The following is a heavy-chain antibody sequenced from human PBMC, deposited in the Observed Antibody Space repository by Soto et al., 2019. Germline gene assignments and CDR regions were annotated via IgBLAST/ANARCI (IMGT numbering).Heavy chain of an antibody. CDR1: GFTFSSYA. V-gene: IGHV3-23*01. CDR3: AMRYYGEVGYYFDY. CDR2: ISGSGGST. Sequence: GWSLRLSCAASGFTFSSYAMSWVRQAPGKGLEWVSAISGSGGSTYYADSVKGRFTISRDNSKNTLYLQMNSLRAEDTAVYYCAMRYYGEVGYYFDYWGQGTLVTVSS. J-gene: IGHJ4*02. D-gene: IGHD4-17*01.